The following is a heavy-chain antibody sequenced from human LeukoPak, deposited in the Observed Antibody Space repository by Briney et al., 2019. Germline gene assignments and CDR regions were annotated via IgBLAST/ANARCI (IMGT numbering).Heavy chain of an antibody. J-gene: IGHJ4*02. CDR1: GFTFSSYG. V-gene: IGHV3-30*18. Sequence: PGGSLRLSCAASGFTFSSYGMHWVRQAPGKGLEWVAVISYDGSNKYYADSVKGRFTISRDNSKNTLYLQMNSLRAEDTAVYYCAKDDAAYYDSSGCYWGQGTLVTVSS. CDR3: AKDDAAYYDSSGCY. CDR2: ISYDGSNK. D-gene: IGHD3-22*01.